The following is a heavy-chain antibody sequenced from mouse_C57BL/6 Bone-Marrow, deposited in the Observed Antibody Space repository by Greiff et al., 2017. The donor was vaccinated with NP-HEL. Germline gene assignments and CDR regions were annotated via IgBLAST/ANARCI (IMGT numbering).Heavy chain of an antibody. J-gene: IGHJ4*01. CDR2: INPNTGGT. CDR3: ARERYSNSYAMDD. CDR1: GYTFTDYY. V-gene: IGHV1-26*01. Sequence: EVQLQQSGPELVKPGASVKISCKASGYTFTDYYMNWVKQSHGKSLEWIGDINPNTGGTSYNQKFKGKATLTVDKSSSTAYMELRSLTSEDSAVYYCARERYSNSYAMDDWGKGTSVTVSS. D-gene: IGHD2-5*01.